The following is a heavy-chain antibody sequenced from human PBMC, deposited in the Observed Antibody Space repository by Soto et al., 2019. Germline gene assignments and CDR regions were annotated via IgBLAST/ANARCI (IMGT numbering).Heavy chain of an antibody. Sequence: QVQLVESGGGVVQPGRSLRLSCAASGFTFSSYGMHWVRQAPGKGLEWVAVIWYDGSNKYYADSVKRRFTISRENSKNTLYLQMNSLRAEDTAVYYCAVSGDYYYGMDVWGQGTRVTVSS. CDR3: AVSGDYYYGMDV. D-gene: IGHD7-27*01. J-gene: IGHJ6*02. V-gene: IGHV3-33*01. CDR2: IWYDGSNK. CDR1: GFTFSSYG.